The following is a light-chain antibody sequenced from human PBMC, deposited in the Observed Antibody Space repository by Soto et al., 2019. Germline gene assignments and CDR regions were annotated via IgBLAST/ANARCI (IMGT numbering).Light chain of an antibody. V-gene: IGKV3-20*01. CDR3: QQYGSFPLT. CDR2: GTS. J-gene: IGKJ4*01. Sequence: ENVLTQSPGTLSLSPGEGATLSCRASQSVSTSYLAWYQHKRGQAPRLLIYGTSTRASGIPDRFSGSGSGKDFTLPIRRLEPEDFAVYYCQQYGSFPLTFGGGTKVEI. CDR1: QSVSTSY.